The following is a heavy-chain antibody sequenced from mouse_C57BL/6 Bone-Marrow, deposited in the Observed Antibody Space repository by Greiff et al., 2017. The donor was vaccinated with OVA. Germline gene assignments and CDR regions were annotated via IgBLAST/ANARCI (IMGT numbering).Heavy chain of an antibody. CDR1: GYTFTSYW. J-gene: IGHJ1*03. CDR2: IYPGSGRT. D-gene: IGHD1-1*01. V-gene: IGHV1-55*01. CDR3: ARVYYGSGWYFGV. Sequence: QVQLQQPGAELVKPGASVKMSCKASGYTFTSYWITWVKQRPGQGLEWIGDIYPGSGRTNYNEKFKSKATLTVDTSSSTAYMQISRLNSEDSAVYYCARVYYGSGWYFGVWCTGTTVTVSS.